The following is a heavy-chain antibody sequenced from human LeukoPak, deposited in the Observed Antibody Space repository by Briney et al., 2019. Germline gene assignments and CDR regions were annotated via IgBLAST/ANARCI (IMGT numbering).Heavy chain of an antibody. CDR3: ARYPRKYRLKAAGMDV. CDR1: GVSISSSNW. V-gene: IGHV4-4*02. D-gene: IGHD2-2*01. J-gene: IGHJ6*01. Sequence: PSETLSFTCAVSGVSISSSNWWSRVRQPPGEGLEWIGEINHNGSYNYNPSLKSRITTSVDKSKNHIYLKMSTLAAADTAVYSSARYPRKYRLKAAGMDVWGERTTVTASS. CDR2: INHNGSY.